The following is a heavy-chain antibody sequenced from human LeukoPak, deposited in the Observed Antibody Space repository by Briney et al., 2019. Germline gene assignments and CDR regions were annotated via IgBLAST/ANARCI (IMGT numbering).Heavy chain of an antibody. CDR1: GGSISSGGYY. D-gene: IGHD3/OR15-3a*01. V-gene: IGHV4-30-2*01. Sequence: PSQTLSLTCTVSGGSISSGGYYWSWIRQHPGKGLEWIGYIYHSGSTYYNPSLKSRVTISVDRSKNQFSLKLSSVTAADTAVYYCARGGLVIPTAYYYGMDVWGQGTTVTVSS. CDR2: IYHSGST. J-gene: IGHJ6*02. CDR3: ARGGLVIPTAYYYGMDV.